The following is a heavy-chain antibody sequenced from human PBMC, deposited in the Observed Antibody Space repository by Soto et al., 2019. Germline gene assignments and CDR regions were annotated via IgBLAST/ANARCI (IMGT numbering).Heavy chain of an antibody. CDR2: IFHTGST. CDR3: ARAVPGYYYGMDV. CDR1: GGSISSGGYY. J-gene: IGHJ6*02. V-gene: IGHV4-31*03. Sequence: SETLSLTCTVSGGSISSGGYYWNWIRQHPGKGLEWIGYIFHTGSTNYNPPLKSRVIISVNTSKNQFSLKLTSVTAADTAVYYCARAVPGYYYGMDVCGQGTPVTISS.